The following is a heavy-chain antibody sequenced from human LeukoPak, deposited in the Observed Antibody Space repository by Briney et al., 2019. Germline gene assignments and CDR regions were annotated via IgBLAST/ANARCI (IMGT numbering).Heavy chain of an antibody. CDR1: GFTFSSYG. Sequence: GRSLRLSCAASGFTFSSYGMHWVRQAPGKGLEWVAVISYDGSNKYYADSVKGRFTISRDSSKNTLYLQMNSLRAEDTAMYYCAKNRREMATILVDYWSQGALVTVSS. CDR2: ISYDGSNK. V-gene: IGHV3-30*18. D-gene: IGHD5-24*01. CDR3: AKNRREMATILVDY. J-gene: IGHJ4*02.